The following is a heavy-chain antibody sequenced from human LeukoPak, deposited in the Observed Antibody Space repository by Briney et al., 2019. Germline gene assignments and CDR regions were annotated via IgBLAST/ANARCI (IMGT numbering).Heavy chain of an antibody. D-gene: IGHD2-21*02. CDR1: GGTFSSYA. V-gene: IGHV1-69*13. J-gene: IGHJ6*02. CDR2: IIPIFGTA. CDR3: ASSPPPSYCGGDCYRYYYYYYGMDV. Sequence: SVKVSCKASGGTFSSYAISWVRQAPGQGLEWMGGIIPIFGTANYAQKFQGRVTITADESTSTAYMELSSLRSEDTAVYYCASSPPPSYCGGDCYRYYYYYYGMDVWGQGTTVTVSS.